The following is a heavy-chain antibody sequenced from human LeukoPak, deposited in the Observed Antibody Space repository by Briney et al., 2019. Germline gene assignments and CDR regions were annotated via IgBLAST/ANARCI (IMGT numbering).Heavy chain of an antibody. J-gene: IGHJ4*02. CDR3: AGALLSGSYLGVDC. D-gene: IGHD1-26*01. Sequence: GGSLRPSCAASGFTFSSYGMHWVRQAPGKGLEWVAVIWYDGSNKYYADSVKGRFTISRDNSKNTLYLQMNSLRAEDTAVYYCAGALLSGSYLGVDCWGQGTLVTVSS. V-gene: IGHV3-33*01. CDR2: IWYDGSNK. CDR1: GFTFSSYG.